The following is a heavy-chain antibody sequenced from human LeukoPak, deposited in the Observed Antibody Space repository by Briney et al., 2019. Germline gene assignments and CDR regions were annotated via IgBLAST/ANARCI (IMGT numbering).Heavy chain of an antibody. CDR3: AGGQRGSRIDY. V-gene: IGHV4-34*01. CDR2: INHSGST. CDR1: GGSFSGYY. J-gene: IGHJ4*02. Sequence: SETLSLTCAVYGGSFSGYYWSWIRQPPGKGLEWIGEINHSGSTNYNPSLKSRVTISVDTSKNQFSLKLSSVTAADTAVYYCAGGQRGSRIDYWGQGTLVTVSS. D-gene: IGHD3-16*01.